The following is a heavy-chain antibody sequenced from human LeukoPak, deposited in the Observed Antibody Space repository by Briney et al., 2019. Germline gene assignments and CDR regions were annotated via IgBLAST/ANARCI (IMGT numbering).Heavy chain of an antibody. Sequence: ASVKVSFKASAYTFTRYGISWVRQAPGQGLEWMGWISAYNGNTEYAQKLQGRVTMTTDTSTSTAYMELGRLRFDDTAVYYCARARYLSGSRDDALDIWGQGTMVTVSS. J-gene: IGHJ3*02. CDR2: ISAYNGNT. CDR1: AYTFTRYG. D-gene: IGHD1-26*01. V-gene: IGHV1-18*01. CDR3: ARARYLSGSRDDALDI.